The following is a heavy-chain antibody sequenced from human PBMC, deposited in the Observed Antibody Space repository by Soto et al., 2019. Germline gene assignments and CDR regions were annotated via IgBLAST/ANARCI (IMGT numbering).Heavy chain of an antibody. J-gene: IGHJ4*02. V-gene: IGHV1-2*04. CDR1: GYTFTGYY. Sequence: ASVKVSCKASGYTFTGYYMHWVRQAPGQGLEWMGWINPNSGGTNYAQKFQGWVTMTRDTSISTAYMELSRLRSDDTAVYYCARAVYCSSTSCYHFDYWGQGTLVTVSS. D-gene: IGHD2-2*01. CDR3: ARAVYCSSTSCYHFDY. CDR2: INPNSGGT.